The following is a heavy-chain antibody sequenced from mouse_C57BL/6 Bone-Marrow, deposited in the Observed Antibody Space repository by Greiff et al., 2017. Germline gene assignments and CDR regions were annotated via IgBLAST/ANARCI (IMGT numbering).Heavy chain of an antibody. Sequence: VKLQQPGAELVKPGASVKLSCKASGYTFTSYWMHWVKQRPGQGLEWIGMIHPNSGSTNYNEKFKSKATLTVDKSSSTAYMQLSSLTSEDSAVYYCARVTTVVATDGYYYAMDYWGQGTSVTVSS. CDR1: GYTFTSYW. D-gene: IGHD1-1*01. J-gene: IGHJ4*01. CDR3: ARVTTVVATDGYYYAMDY. V-gene: IGHV1-64*01. CDR2: IHPNSGST.